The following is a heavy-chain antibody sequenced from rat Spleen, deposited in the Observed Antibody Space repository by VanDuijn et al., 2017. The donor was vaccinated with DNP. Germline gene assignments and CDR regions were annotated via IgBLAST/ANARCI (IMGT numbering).Heavy chain of an antibody. V-gene: IGHV3-1*01. D-gene: IGHD4-2*01. Sequence: EVHLQESGPGLVKPSQSLSLTCSVTDYSITSDYWGWLRKFPGNKMEWIGHISYSGSTSYNPSLKSRISITRDTSKNQFFLQFNSVTTEDTATYYCARFRTGPDYWGQGVMVTVSS. CDR2: ISYSGST. J-gene: IGHJ2*01. CDR1: DYSITSDY. CDR3: ARFRTGPDY.